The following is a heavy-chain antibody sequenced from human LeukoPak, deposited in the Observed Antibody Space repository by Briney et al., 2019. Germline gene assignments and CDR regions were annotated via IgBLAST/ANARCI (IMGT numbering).Heavy chain of an antibody. CDR3: ARVGPKYYGSGSHPDYYYYYMDV. D-gene: IGHD3-10*01. CDR1: GYTFTSYG. CDR2: ISAYNGNT. J-gene: IGHJ6*03. V-gene: IGHV1-18*01. Sequence: GASVKVSCKASGYTFTSYGISWVRQAPGRGLEWMGWISAYNGNTNYAQKLQGRVTMTTDTSTSTAYMELRSLRSDDTAVYYCARVGPKYYGSGSHPDYYYYYMDVWGKGTTVTISS.